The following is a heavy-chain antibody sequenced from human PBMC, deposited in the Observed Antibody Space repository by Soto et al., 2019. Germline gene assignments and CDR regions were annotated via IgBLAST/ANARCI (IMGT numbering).Heavy chain of an antibody. V-gene: IGHV1-18*04. J-gene: IGHJ6*02. CDR2: ISAYNGNT. CDR3: ASKRVLYYYYGMDV. Sequence: ASVKVSCKASGYTFTSYGISWVRQAPGQGLEWMGWISAYNGNTNYAQKLQGRVTMTTDTSTSTAYMELRSLRSDDTDVYYCASKRVLYYYYGMDVWGQGTTVTVSS. D-gene: IGHD6-6*01. CDR1: GYTFTSYG.